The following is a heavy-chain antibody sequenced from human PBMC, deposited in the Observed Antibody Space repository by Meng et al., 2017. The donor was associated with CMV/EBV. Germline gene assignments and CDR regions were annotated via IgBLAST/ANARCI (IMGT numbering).Heavy chain of an antibody. D-gene: IGHD3-3*01. CDR3: ARALRFLESYDAFDI. V-gene: IGHV3-7*01. J-gene: IGHJ3*02. Sequence: GESLKISCAASGFTVSSNYMSWVRQAPGKGLEWVANIKQDGSEKYYVDSVKGRFTISRDNAKNSLYLQMNSLRAEDTAVYYCARALRFLESYDAFDIWGQGTMVTVSS. CDR2: IKQDGSEK. CDR1: GFTVSSNY.